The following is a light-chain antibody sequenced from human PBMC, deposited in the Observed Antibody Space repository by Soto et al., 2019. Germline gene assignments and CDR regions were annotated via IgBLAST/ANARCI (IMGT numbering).Light chain of an antibody. V-gene: IGKV1-27*01. J-gene: IGKJ1*01. CDR3: QKYNRAPWT. CDR1: QGISNY. Sequence: DIQMTQSPSSLSASVGDRVTITCRASQGISNYLAWYQHKPGTVPKLLIYTASTLRSGVPSRFTGSGSGTDFTLTISSRQPEDVATYYCQKYNRAPWTIGQGTKVEIK. CDR2: TAS.